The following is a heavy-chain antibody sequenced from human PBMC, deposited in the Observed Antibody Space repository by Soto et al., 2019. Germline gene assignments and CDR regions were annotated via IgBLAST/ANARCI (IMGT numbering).Heavy chain of an antibody. Sequence: GESLKISCKGSGYSFTSYWIGWVRQMPGKGLEWMGIIYPGDSDTRYSPSFQGQGNISADKSTSTAYLQWGSLQASATAMYYCARRVGITGTEWLYPWGQGTLVTV. V-gene: IGHV5-51*01. J-gene: IGHJ5*02. D-gene: IGHD1-20*01. CDR1: GYSFTSYW. CDR3: ARRVGITGTEWLYP. CDR2: IYPGDSDT.